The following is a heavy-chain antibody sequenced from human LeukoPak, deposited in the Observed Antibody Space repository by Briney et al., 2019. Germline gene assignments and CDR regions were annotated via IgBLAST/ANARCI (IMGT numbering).Heavy chain of an antibody. CDR3: ANIDTAMVSTLDY. V-gene: IGHV3-30-3*01. J-gene: IGHJ4*02. CDR1: GFTFSSYA. CDR2: ISYDGSNK. Sequence: GGSLRLSCAASGFTFSSYAMHWVRQAPGKGLEWVAVISYDGSNKYYADSVKGRFTISRDNSKNTLYLQMNSLRAEDTAVYYCANIDTAMVSTLDYWGQGTLVTVSS. D-gene: IGHD5-18*01.